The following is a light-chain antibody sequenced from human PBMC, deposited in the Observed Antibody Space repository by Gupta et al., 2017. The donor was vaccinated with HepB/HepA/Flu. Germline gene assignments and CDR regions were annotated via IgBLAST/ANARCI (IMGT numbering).Light chain of an antibody. V-gene: IGKV1-17*01. J-gene: IGKJ1*01. Sequence: DIQMNQSPSSLSASVGDRVTITCRASQDISNDLDWYQQIPGKAPKRLIYAASNMGTGVPSRFIGSGSGAEFTLTISSRQPEDFAIYYCRQQNYYPWTFGQGTKVEIK. CDR3: RQQNYYPWT. CDR2: AAS. CDR1: QDISND.